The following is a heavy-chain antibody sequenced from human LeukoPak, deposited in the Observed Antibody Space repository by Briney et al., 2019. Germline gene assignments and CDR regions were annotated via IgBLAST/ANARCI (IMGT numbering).Heavy chain of an antibody. CDR3: AKDTGGGSYYGYFDL. CDR1: GFTFSSYG. CDR2: ISYDGSNK. D-gene: IGHD1-26*01. Sequence: GGSLRLSCAASGFTFSSYGMHWVRQAPGKGLEWVAVISYDGSNKYYADSVKGRFTISRDNAKNSLYLQMNSLRAEDTALYYCAKDTGGGSYYGYFDLWGRGTLVTVSS. J-gene: IGHJ2*01. V-gene: IGHV3-30*18.